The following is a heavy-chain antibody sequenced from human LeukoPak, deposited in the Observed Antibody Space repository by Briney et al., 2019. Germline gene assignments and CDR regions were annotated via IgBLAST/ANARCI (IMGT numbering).Heavy chain of an antibody. Sequence: GGSLRLSCAASGFTFDNYGMSWVRQAPGKGLEWVSGINWNGGSTGYADSVEGRFTIFRDNAKNSQYLQMNSLRVEDTALYYCARAQTYGDSRLLLDYWGQGTLVTVSS. CDR3: ARAQTYGDSRLLLDY. D-gene: IGHD4-17*01. CDR1: GFTFDNYG. CDR2: INWNGGST. J-gene: IGHJ4*02. V-gene: IGHV3-20*04.